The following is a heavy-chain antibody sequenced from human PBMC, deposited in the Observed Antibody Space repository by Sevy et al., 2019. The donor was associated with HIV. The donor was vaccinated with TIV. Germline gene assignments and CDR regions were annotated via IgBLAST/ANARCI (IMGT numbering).Heavy chain of an antibody. CDR3: ARPTPRIAASSAAFFDY. Sequence: GGSLRLSCAASGFTFSSFAMSWVRQVPGKGLKWVSSINGRGGSTYYADSVKGRVTLSRDNSKNTLFLQMDSLRAEDTAIYYCARPTPRIAASSAAFFDYWGQGTLVTVSS. J-gene: IGHJ4*02. CDR2: INGRGGST. V-gene: IGHV3-23*01. CDR1: GFTFSSFA. D-gene: IGHD6-13*01.